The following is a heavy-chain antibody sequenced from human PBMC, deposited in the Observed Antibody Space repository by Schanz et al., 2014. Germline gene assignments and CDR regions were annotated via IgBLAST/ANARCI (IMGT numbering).Heavy chain of an antibody. CDR2: ISGSGGDP. Sequence: EVQLVESGGGLVQPGGSLRLSCAASGFTFSTYAMNWVRQAPGKGLEWVSGISGSGGDPYYVDSVKGRFTVSRDNSENTVYLQMNSLRAEDTAIYYCTRPPTAYTSTWYTYYFDYWGQGTLVTVSS. CDR1: GFTFSTYA. CDR3: TRPPTAYTSTWYTYYFDY. J-gene: IGHJ4*02. V-gene: IGHV3-23*04. D-gene: IGHD6-13*01.